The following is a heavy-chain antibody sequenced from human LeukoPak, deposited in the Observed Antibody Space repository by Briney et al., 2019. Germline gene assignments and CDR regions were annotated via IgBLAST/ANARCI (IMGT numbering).Heavy chain of an antibody. V-gene: IGHV4-39*07. CDR3: ARAPELERLDY. J-gene: IGHJ4*02. D-gene: IGHD1-1*01. CDR2: IYYSGIT. Sequence: SETLSLTCTVSGGSLSYSTDYWGWIRQPPGTGLEWIGSIYYSGITYYNPSLKSRVTISEDTSKNQFSLKLSSVTAADTAVYYCARAPELERLDYWGQGTLVTVSS. CDR1: GGSLSYSTDY.